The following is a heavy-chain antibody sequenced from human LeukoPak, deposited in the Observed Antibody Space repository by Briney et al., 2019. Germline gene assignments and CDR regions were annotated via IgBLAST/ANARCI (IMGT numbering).Heavy chain of an antibody. J-gene: IGHJ4*02. Sequence: GGFLRLSCAASGFTFSNAWMSWVRQAPGKGLEWVSVIYSGGSTYYADSVKGRFTISRDNSKNTLYLQMNSLRAEDTAVYYCARGRLVVAAILDYWGQGTLVTVSS. D-gene: IGHD2-15*01. V-gene: IGHV3-66*01. CDR3: ARGRLVVAAILDY. CDR1: GFTFSNAW. CDR2: IYSGGST.